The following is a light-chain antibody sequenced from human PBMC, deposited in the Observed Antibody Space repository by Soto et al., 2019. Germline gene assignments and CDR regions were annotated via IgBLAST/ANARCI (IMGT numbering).Light chain of an antibody. Sequence: LTQPASVSGSPGQSITISCTGTSSDVGGYDYVSWYQQHPGKAPKLMIYDVSNRPSGVSDRFSGSKSGNTASLTISGLQAEDEADYYCSSYTSSSTLVFGTGTKVTVL. J-gene: IGLJ1*01. CDR3: SSYTSSSTLV. V-gene: IGLV2-14*01. CDR1: SSDVGGYDY. CDR2: DVS.